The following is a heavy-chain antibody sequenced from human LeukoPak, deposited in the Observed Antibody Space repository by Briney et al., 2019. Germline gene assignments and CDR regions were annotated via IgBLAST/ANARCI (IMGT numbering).Heavy chain of an antibody. V-gene: IGHV3-23*01. Sequence: GGSLRLSCAASGFSFSVHAMSWVRQAPGKGLEWVSGIGSDGSTHSAESVKGRFVISRDNSKSTLYLQMNSLRGEDTALYYWARVWGAYYHGIDVWGQGTTVTVSS. D-gene: IGHD3-16*01. J-gene: IGHJ6*02. CDR3: ARVWGAYYHGIDV. CDR2: IGSDGST. CDR1: GFSFSVHA.